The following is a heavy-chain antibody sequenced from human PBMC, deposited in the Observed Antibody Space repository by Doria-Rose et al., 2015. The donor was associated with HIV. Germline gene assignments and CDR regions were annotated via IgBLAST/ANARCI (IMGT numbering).Heavy chain of an antibody. CDR2: ITVYNGHT. CDR1: GYTFTNYG. D-gene: IGHD3-10*01. CDR3: ARKPRFYYGTSAWFEF. J-gene: IGHJ5*01. V-gene: IGHV1-18*01. Sequence: QVQLVQSGAEVKKPGASVRVSCKASGYTFTNYGPAWVRQAPGQGLEWMGWITVYNGHTSYAQKFYDRVTMTTDTSTRTAYLEVRNLGSDDAAVYYCARKPRFYYGTSAWFEFWGQGTLVTVSS.